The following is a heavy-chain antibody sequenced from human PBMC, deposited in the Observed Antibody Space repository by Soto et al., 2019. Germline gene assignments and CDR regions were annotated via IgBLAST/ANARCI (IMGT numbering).Heavy chain of an antibody. V-gene: IGHV3-30*18. CDR2: ISYDGSNK. CDR1: GFTFSSYG. Sequence: QVQLVESGGGVVQPGRSLRLSCAASGFTFSSYGMHWVRQAPGKGLEWVAVISYDGSNKYYADSVKGRFTISRDNSKNTLYLQMISLRAEDTAVYYCAKDLGGNSYSGNYWGQGTLATVSS. CDR3: AKDLGGNSYSGNY. D-gene: IGHD2-21*02. J-gene: IGHJ4*02.